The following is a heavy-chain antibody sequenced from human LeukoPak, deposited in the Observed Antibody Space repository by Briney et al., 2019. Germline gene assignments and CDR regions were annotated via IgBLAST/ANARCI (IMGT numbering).Heavy chain of an antibody. D-gene: IGHD6-13*01. CDR3: AISIAAAFDAFDI. J-gene: IGHJ3*02. V-gene: IGHV4-4*09. CDR1: GGSITSYY. CDR2: ISDGGST. Sequence: SETLSLTCSVSGGSITSYYWTWIRQPPGKGLEWIGYISDGGSTNYNASLKSRVTISVDTSKNQSSLKLSSVTAADTAVYYCAISIAAAFDAFDIWGQGTMVTVSS.